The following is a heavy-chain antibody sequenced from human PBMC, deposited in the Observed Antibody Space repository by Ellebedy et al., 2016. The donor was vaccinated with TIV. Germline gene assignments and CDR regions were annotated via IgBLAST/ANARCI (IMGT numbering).Heavy chain of an antibody. Sequence: SETLSLXXAVYGGSFSGYYWSWIRQPPGKGLEWIGEINHSGSTNYNPSLKSRVTISVDTSKNQFSLKLSSVTAADTAVYYCARGGEVAATRGYYYGMDVWGQGTTVTVSS. CDR3: ARGGEVAATRGYYYGMDV. CDR1: GGSFSGYY. D-gene: IGHD2-15*01. V-gene: IGHV4-34*01. J-gene: IGHJ6*02. CDR2: INHSGST.